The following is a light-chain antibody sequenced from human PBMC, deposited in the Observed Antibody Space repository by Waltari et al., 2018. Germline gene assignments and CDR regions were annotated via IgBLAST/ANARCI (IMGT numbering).Light chain of an antibody. Sequence: IQVTQSPSTLSASVGDRVTITCRATQSISNWLAGYQQKPGKAPKLLIYKASTLESGVPSRFSGSGSGTEFTLTISSLQSDDFATYFCQQYNNYTPKTFGQGTKVDIK. CDR2: KAS. CDR1: QSISNW. V-gene: IGKV1-5*01. CDR3: QQYNNYTPKT. J-gene: IGKJ1*01.